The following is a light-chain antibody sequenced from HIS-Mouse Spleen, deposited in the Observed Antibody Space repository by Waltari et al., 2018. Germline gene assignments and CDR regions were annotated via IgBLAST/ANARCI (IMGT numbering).Light chain of an antibody. J-gene: IGKJ1*01. CDR1: QGISRY. Sequence: DIQLTQSPSFLSASVGDRVTITCRASQGISRYLAWYQQKPGKDPKLLLYAASTLQSGVPSRFSGSGSGKEFTLTISSLQPEDFATYYCQKLNSYPPTFGQGTKVEIK. CDR2: AAS. V-gene: IGKV1-9*01. CDR3: QKLNSYPPT.